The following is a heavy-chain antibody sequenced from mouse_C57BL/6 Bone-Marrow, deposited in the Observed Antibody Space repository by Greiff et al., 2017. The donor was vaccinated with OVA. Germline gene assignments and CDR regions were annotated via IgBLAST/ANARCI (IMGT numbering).Heavy chain of an antibody. CDR2: INPSTGGT. D-gene: IGHD4-1*01. V-gene: IGHV1-42*01. J-gene: IGHJ3*01. CDR1: GYSFTGYY. Sequence: QLKQSGPELVKPGASVKISCKASGYSFTGYYMNWVKQSPEKSLEWIGEINPSTGGTTYNQKFKAKATLTVDKSSSTAYMQLKSLTSEDSAVYYCARGGTSPFAYWGQGTLVTVSA. CDR3: ARGGTSPFAY.